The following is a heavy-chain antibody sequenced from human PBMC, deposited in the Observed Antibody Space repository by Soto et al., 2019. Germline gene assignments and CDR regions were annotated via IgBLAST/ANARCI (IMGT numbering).Heavy chain of an antibody. CDR2: MWSESDDK. V-gene: IGHV3-33*01. Sequence: PGGSLRLSCAASGFTFSNYGMHWVRQAPGKGLEWVAVMWSESDDKHYADSVKGRFTISRDNSKSTLYLQMNSLRAEDTAVYYCARDPPDDSSGYFSLDYWGQGTLVTVSS. D-gene: IGHD3-22*01. CDR3: ARDPPDDSSGYFSLDY. CDR1: GFTFSNYG. J-gene: IGHJ4*02.